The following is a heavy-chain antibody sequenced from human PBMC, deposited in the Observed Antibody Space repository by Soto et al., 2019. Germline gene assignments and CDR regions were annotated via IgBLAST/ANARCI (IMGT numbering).Heavy chain of an antibody. CDR1: GGTFSSYA. CDR2: IIPIFGTA. D-gene: IGHD2-8*01. J-gene: IGHJ4*02. Sequence: GASVKVSCKASGGTFSSYAISWVRQAPGQGLEWMGGIIPIFGTANYAQKFQGRVTITADESTSTAYMELSSLRSEDTAVYYCARPAYPGCINAVCYPLAYWGQGTLVTVSS. V-gene: IGHV1-69*13. CDR3: ARPAYPGCINAVCYPLAY.